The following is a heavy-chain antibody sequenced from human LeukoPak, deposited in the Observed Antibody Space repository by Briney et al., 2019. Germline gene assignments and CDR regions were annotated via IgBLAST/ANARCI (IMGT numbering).Heavy chain of an antibody. CDR2: MWYDGTNK. Sequence: GGSLRLSCAASGFTFSSYDIHWVRQAPGKGLEWVAVMWYDGTNKYYADAVKGRFTISRDNSKNTLYLQLNSLRAEDTAVYYCATTGGSWYDGSLDYWGQGTLVTVSS. D-gene: IGHD6-13*01. V-gene: IGHV3-33*08. J-gene: IGHJ4*02. CDR3: ATTGGSWYDGSLDY. CDR1: GFTFSSYD.